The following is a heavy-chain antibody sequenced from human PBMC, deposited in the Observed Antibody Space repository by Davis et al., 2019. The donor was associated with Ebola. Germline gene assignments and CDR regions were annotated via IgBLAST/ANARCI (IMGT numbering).Heavy chain of an antibody. V-gene: IGHV3-33*03. CDR3: AKGMEYYYYYGMDV. J-gene: IGHJ6*02. D-gene: IGHD1-1*01. Sequence: PGGSLRLSCAASGFTFSSYGMHWVRQAPGKGLEWVAVIWYDGSNKYYADSVKGRFTISRDNAKNSLYLQMNSLRAEDTALYYCAKGMEYYYYYGMDVWGQGTTVTVSS. CDR2: IWYDGSNK. CDR1: GFTFSSYG.